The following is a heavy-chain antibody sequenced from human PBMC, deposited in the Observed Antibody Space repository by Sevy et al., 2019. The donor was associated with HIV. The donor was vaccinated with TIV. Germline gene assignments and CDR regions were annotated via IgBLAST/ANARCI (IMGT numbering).Heavy chain of an antibody. V-gene: IGHV4-59*01. D-gene: IGHD3-3*01. J-gene: IGHJ4*02. Sequence: KQSQTLSLTCTVSGGSISSYYWSWIRQPPGKGLEWIGYIYYSGSTNYNPSLKSRVTISVDTSKNQFSLKLSSVTAADTAVYYCARGEWLSEFDYWGQGTLVTVSS. CDR1: GGSISSYY. CDR2: IYYSGST. CDR3: ARGEWLSEFDY.